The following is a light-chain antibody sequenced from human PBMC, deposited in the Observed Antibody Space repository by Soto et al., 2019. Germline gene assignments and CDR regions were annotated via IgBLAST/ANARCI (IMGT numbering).Light chain of an antibody. V-gene: IGLV1-44*01. Sequence: QAVVTQPPSASGTPGQRVTISCSGSRGNIGSNAVSWYQQLPGTAPKLLIYNDNQRPSGVPDRFSASKSGTSASLAISGLQSEDEADYYCAAWDDSLNARRVFGEGTKVTVL. CDR1: RGNIGSNA. CDR3: AAWDDSLNARRV. J-gene: IGLJ3*02. CDR2: NDN.